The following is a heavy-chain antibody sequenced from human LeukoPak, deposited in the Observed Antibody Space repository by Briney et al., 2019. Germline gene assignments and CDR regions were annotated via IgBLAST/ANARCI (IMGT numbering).Heavy chain of an antibody. CDR2: IYHSGST. CDR1: GGSISISNSNW. J-gene: IGHJ2*01. CDR3: ARDLHGGNSFTSDWYFDL. D-gene: IGHD4-23*01. V-gene: IGHV4-4*02. Sequence: PSETLSLTCAVSGGSISISNSNWWSWVRQPPGKGLEWIGEIYHSGSTNYNPSLKSRVTISVDKSKNQFSLKLSSVTAADTAVYYCARDLHGGNSFTSDWYFDLWGRDTLVTVSS.